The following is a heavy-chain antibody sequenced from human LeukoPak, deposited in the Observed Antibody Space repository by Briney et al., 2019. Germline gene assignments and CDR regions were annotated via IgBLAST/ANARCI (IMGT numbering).Heavy chain of an antibody. CDR2: ISSSGSTI. J-gene: IGHJ1*01. CDR1: GFTFSSYE. CDR3: AKDSGPMIVVSTFQH. Sequence: PGGSLRLSCAASGFTFSSYEMNWVRQAPGKGLEWVSYISSSGSTIYYADSVKGRFTISRDNAKNSLYLQMNSLRAEDTALYYCAKDSGPMIVVSTFQHWGQGTLVTVSS. V-gene: IGHV3-48*03. D-gene: IGHD3-22*01.